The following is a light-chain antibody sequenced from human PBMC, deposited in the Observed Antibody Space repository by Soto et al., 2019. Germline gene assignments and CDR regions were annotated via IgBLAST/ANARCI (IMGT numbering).Light chain of an antibody. CDR3: SSYTTRATVV. Sequence: QSVLTQPASVSGSPGQSITISCTGTSSDVGGYNYASWYQHHPGKAPKLMIYDVSNRPSGVSNRFSGSKSGNTASLTISGVQAEDEASYYCSSYTTRATVVFGGGTKLTVL. CDR1: SSDVGGYNY. J-gene: IGLJ3*02. V-gene: IGLV2-14*03. CDR2: DVS.